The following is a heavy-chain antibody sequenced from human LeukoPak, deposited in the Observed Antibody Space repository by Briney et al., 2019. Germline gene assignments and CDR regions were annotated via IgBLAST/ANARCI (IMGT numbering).Heavy chain of an antibody. Sequence: GGSLRLSCAASGFTFSSYGMSWVRQAPGKGLEWVSSISSSSSYIYYADSVKGRFTISRDNAKNSLYLQMNSLRAEDTAVYYCARDYYDSSGYYYFDYWGQGTLVTVSS. CDR3: ARDYYDSSGYYYFDY. V-gene: IGHV3-21*01. D-gene: IGHD3-22*01. CDR1: GFTFSSYG. CDR2: ISSSSSYI. J-gene: IGHJ4*02.